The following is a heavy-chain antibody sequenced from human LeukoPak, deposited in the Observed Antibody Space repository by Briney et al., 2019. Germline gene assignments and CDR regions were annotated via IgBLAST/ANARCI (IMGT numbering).Heavy chain of an antibody. CDR1: GFSFSDYR. V-gene: IGHV3-7*01. Sequence: PGGSLRLSCAASGFSFSDYRMSWVRQAPGKGLEWVANINQDGSDECYVDSVKGRFTISRDNAKNSLSLQMNSLRAEDTAVYYCTTLGTTIFGEHGWSQGTQVTVSS. CDR2: INQDGSDE. CDR3: TTLGTTIFGEHG. J-gene: IGHJ4*02. D-gene: IGHD3-3*01.